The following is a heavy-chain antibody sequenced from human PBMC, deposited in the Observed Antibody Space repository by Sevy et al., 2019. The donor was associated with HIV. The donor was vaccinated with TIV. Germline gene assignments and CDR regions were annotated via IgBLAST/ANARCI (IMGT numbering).Heavy chain of an antibody. CDR2: ISSSSSTI. CDR1: GFTFSSYS. Sequence: GGSLRLSCAASGFTFSSYSMNWVRQAPGKGLEWVSYISSSSSTIYYADSVKGRFTSSRDNAKNSLYLQMNSLRAEDTAVYYCARRAKYDFWSGYYFDYWGQGTLVTVSS. J-gene: IGHJ4*02. D-gene: IGHD3-3*01. CDR3: ARRAKYDFWSGYYFDY. V-gene: IGHV3-48*01.